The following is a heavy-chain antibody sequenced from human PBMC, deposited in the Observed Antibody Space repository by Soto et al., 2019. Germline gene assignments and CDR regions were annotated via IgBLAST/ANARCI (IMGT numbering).Heavy chain of an antibody. CDR1: GFTFSNYG. CDR3: ARNLKAGGMDV. J-gene: IGHJ6*02. Sequence: GGSMRLSCAAFGFTFSNYGMHWVRQAPGKGLEWVALIYYDGSNKYYADSVKGRFTVSRDNSKNTLFLQMNSLRAEDTAVYMCARNLKAGGMDVWGQGTTVTVTS. V-gene: IGHV3-33*01. CDR2: IYYDGSNK.